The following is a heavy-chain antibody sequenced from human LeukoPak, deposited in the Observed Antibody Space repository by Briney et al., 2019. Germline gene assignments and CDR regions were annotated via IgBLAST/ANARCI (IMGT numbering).Heavy chain of an antibody. CDR2: ISGSGGST. CDR1: GLTFSSYA. J-gene: IGHJ5*02. CDR3: AKDSGHYDFWSGYYGGWFDP. V-gene: IGHV3-23*01. Sequence: GGSLRLSCAASGLTFSSYAMSWVRQAPGKGLEWVSAISGSGGSTYYADSVKGRFTISRDNSKNTLYLQMNSLRAEDTAVYYCAKDSGHYDFWSGYYGGWFDPWGQGTLVTVSS. D-gene: IGHD3-3*01.